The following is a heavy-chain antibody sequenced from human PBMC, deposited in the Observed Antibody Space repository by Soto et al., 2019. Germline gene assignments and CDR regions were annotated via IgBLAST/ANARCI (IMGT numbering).Heavy chain of an antibody. CDR1: GGSISSSNW. J-gene: IGHJ6*02. CDR2: IYHSGST. CDR3: ASFNLITGTDYYYYGMDV. Sequence: PSETLSLTCAVSGGSISSSNWWSWVRQPPGKGLEWIGEIYHSGSTNYNPSLKSRVTISVDKSKNQFSLKLSSVTAADTAVYYCASFNLITGTDYYYYGMDVWGQGTTVTVSS. D-gene: IGHD1-7*01. V-gene: IGHV4-4*02.